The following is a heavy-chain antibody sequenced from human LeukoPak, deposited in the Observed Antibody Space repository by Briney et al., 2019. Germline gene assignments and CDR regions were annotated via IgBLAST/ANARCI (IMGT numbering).Heavy chain of an antibody. V-gene: IGHV1-46*01. Sequence: ASVKVSCTASGYTFTSYYMHWVRQAPGQGLEWMGIINPSGGSTSYAQKFQGRVTMTRDTSTSTVYMELSSLRSEDTAVYYCARDRVGATFLDYWGQGTLVTVSS. CDR2: INPSGGST. J-gene: IGHJ4*02. D-gene: IGHD1-26*01. CDR3: ARDRVGATFLDY. CDR1: GYTFTSYY.